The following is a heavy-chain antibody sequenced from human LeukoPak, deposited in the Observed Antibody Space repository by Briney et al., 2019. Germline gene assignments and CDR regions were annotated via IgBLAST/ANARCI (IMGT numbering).Heavy chain of an antibody. V-gene: IGHV3-30*04. J-gene: IGHJ6*02. D-gene: IGHD3-22*01. CDR3: AKEVTYYYDSSGYSGDGMDV. CDR2: ISYDGSNK. CDR1: GFTFNSYA. Sequence: GGSLRLSCAASGFTFNSYAMHWVRQAPGKGLEWVAVISYDGSNKYYVDSVKGRFTISRDNSKNTLYLQMNSLRAEDTAVYYCAKEVTYYYDSSGYSGDGMDVWGQGTTVTVSS.